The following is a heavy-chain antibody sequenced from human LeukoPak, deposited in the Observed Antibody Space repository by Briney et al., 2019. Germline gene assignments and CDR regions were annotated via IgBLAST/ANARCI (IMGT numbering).Heavy chain of an antibody. CDR1: GFTFSSYA. CDR2: ISGSGGST. V-gene: IGHV3-23*01. J-gene: IGHJ4*02. CDR3: ARDKGSDEGSKFDH. Sequence: GGSLRLSCAASGFTFSSYAMSWVRQAPGKGLEWVSAISGSGGSTYYADSVKGRFTISRDNSKNTLYLQMNSLRAEDTAVYYCARDKGSDEGSKFDHWGQGTLVTVSS.